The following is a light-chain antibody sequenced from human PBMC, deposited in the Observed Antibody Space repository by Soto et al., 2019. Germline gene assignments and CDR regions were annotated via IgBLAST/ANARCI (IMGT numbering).Light chain of an antibody. V-gene: IGLV1-44*01. CDR2: SNN. J-gene: IGLJ2*01. CDR1: RSNIGSNP. Sequence: QSVLTQPPSASGTPGQRFSISCSGSRSNIGSNPVNWYQQVPGTAPKLLIYSNNQRPSGVPDRFSGSKSGTSASLAISGLQSEDEAEYYCAAWDDSLHGVVFGGGTKLTVL. CDR3: AAWDDSLHGVV.